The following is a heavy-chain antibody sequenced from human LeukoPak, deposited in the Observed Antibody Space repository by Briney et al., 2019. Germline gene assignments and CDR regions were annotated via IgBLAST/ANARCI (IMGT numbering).Heavy chain of an antibody. Sequence: GGSLRLSCAASGFNFNDFGMNWVRQAPGKGLEWVSLISSASSYIYYADSVEGRFTISRDNAKNSLFLQMNTLRAEDTAMYYCARGEGVYSVKWGQGTLVTVSS. CDR1: GFNFNDFG. J-gene: IGHJ4*02. CDR3: ARGEGVYSVK. CDR2: ISSASSYI. D-gene: IGHD6-13*01. V-gene: IGHV3-21*01.